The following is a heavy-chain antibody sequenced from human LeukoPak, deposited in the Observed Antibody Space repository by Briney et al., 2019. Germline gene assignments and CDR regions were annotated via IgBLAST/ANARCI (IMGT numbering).Heavy chain of an antibody. CDR2: ISSSSSTI. J-gene: IGHJ4*02. CDR3: AREARGYSDY. V-gene: IGHV3-48*01. CDR1: GFTFSSYA. D-gene: IGHD5-12*01. Sequence: GGSLRLSCAASGFTFSSYAMSWVRQAPGKGLEWVSAISSSSSTIYYADSVKGRFTISRDNAKNSLYLQMNSLRAEDTAVYYCAREARGYSDYWGQGTLVTVSS.